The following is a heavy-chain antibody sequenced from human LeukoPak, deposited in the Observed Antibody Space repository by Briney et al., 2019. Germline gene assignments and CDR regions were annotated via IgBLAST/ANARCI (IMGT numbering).Heavy chain of an antibody. D-gene: IGHD6-13*01. Sequence: GGSLRLSSEASGFTFSSYEMNWVRQAPGKGLEWVSYISSSGKTIYYADSTKGRFTVSRDNAKNSLYLQMNSLRAEDTAVYYCAPTSIAAVVPGSFEYWGQGTLVTVFS. CDR1: GFTFSSYE. V-gene: IGHV3-48*03. CDR3: APTSIAAVVPGSFEY. CDR2: ISSSGKTI. J-gene: IGHJ4*02.